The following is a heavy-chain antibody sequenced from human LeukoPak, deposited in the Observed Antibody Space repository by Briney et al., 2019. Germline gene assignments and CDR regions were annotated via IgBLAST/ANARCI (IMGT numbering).Heavy chain of an antibody. Sequence: GGSLRLSCAASGFTFSSYSMNWVRHAPGKGLVWVSRINSDGSSTSYADSVKGRFTISRDNAKNTLYLQMNSLRAEDTAVYYCARDTYGDYVFWFDPWGQGTLVTVSS. D-gene: IGHD4-17*01. V-gene: IGHV3-74*01. J-gene: IGHJ5*02. CDR3: ARDTYGDYVFWFDP. CDR1: GFTFSSYS. CDR2: INSDGSST.